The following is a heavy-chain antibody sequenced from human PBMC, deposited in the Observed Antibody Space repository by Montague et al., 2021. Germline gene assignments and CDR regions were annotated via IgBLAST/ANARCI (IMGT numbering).Heavy chain of an antibody. CDR3: AREWSGFDF. V-gene: IGHV4-59*01. J-gene: IGHJ3*01. CDR2: IYSSGNT. D-gene: IGHD1-26*01. Sequence: SETLSRTCTVSGDSMNTYKWNWIRQPPGKGLEWIGYIYSSGNTNYNPSLKSRVTISVDTSRNQFSLEVSSVTAADTAMYYCAREWSGFDFWGHGAMVTVSS. CDR1: GDSMNTYK.